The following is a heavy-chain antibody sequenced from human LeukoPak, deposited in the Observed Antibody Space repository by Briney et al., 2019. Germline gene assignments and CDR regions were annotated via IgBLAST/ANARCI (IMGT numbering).Heavy chain of an antibody. J-gene: IGHJ4*02. CDR2: ISAYNGNT. CDR3: ARGGGYCSGGSCRYYFDY. Sequence: ASVKVSCKASGYTFTSYGISWVRQAPGQGLEWMGWISAYNGNTNYAQKLQGRVTMTTDTSTSTAYMELSSLRSDDTAVYYCARGGGYCSGGSCRYYFDYWGQGTLVTVSS. D-gene: IGHD2-15*01. V-gene: IGHV1-18*01. CDR1: GYTFTSYG.